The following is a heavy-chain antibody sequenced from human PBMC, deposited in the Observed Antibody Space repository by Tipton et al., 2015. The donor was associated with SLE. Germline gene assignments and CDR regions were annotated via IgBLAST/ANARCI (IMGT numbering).Heavy chain of an antibody. CDR1: GFTFSNAW. D-gene: IGHD3-22*01. Sequence: GSLRLSCAASGFTFSNAWRSWVRQAPGKGLEWVGRIKSNTDGGTTEYAAPVKGRFAISRDDSKNTLYLQMNSLKTEDTAVYYCTYYGSSGYYYVDYWGQGTLVTVSS. CDR2: IKSNTDGGTT. J-gene: IGHJ4*02. CDR3: TYYGSSGYYYVDY. V-gene: IGHV3-15*01.